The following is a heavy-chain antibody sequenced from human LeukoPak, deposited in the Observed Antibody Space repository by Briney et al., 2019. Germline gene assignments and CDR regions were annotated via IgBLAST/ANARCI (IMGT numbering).Heavy chain of an antibody. CDR3: ARLQYSSSSANFDY. J-gene: IGHJ4*02. Sequence: SETLSLTCTVSGGSISSYYWSWIRQPPGKGLEWIGYIYYSGSTNYNPSLKSRVTISVGTSKNQFSLKLSSVTAADTAVYYCARLQYSSSSANFDYWGQGTLVTVSS. CDR2: IYYSGST. D-gene: IGHD6-6*01. V-gene: IGHV4-59*01. CDR1: GGSISSYY.